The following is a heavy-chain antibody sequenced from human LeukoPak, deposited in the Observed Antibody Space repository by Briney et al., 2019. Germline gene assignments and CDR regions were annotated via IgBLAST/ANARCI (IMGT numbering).Heavy chain of an antibody. Sequence: SVKVSCKASGGTFSSYAISWVRQAPGQGLERMGGIIPIFGTANYAQKFQGRVTITTDESTSTAYMELSSLRSEDTAVYYCARDGGYCSSTSCRGDYYYYMDVWGKGTTVTVSS. V-gene: IGHV1-69*05. CDR3: ARDGGYCSSTSCRGDYYYYMDV. J-gene: IGHJ6*03. CDR2: IIPIFGTA. D-gene: IGHD2-2*01. CDR1: GGTFSSYA.